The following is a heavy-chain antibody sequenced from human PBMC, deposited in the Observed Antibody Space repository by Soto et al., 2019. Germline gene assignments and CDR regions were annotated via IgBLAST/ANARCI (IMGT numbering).Heavy chain of an antibody. Sequence: EVQLLESGGGLVQPGGSLRLSCAASGFTFNNYAMSWVRQAPGKGLEWVSAISGGGDTTSYADSVKGRFTVSRAGSKNTLYLQMNSLRAEDTAVYYCAKGLGGSGSLTPRVDFWGQGTLVTVSS. D-gene: IGHD3-10*01. CDR1: GFTFNNYA. CDR2: ISGGGDTT. J-gene: IGHJ4*02. V-gene: IGHV3-23*01. CDR3: AKGLGGSGSLTPRVDF.